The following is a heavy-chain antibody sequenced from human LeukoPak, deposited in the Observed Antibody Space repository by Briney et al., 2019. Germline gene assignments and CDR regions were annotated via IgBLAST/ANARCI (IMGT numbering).Heavy chain of an antibody. D-gene: IGHD5-18*01. Sequence: PGGSLRLSCAASGFDFSTYAINWVRQAPGKGLEWVSSISTMSNYIFYGDSVKGRFTISRDNAKNSAYLQMNSLRPEDTAVYYCARSRMGDTAMASAAHWGQGTLVTVSS. V-gene: IGHV3-21*01. J-gene: IGHJ4*02. CDR2: ISTMSNYI. CDR1: GFDFSTYA. CDR3: ARSRMGDTAMASAAH.